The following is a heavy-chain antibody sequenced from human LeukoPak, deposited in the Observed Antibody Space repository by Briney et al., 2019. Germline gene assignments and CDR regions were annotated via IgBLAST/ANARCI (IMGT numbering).Heavy chain of an antibody. D-gene: IGHD2-15*01. CDR3: ARVLGCSGGSCYPYYFDY. V-gene: IGHV3-21*01. CDR1: GFIFTNYN. CDR2: ITSSSYM. J-gene: IGHJ4*02. Sequence: GGSLRLSCAASGFIFTNYNLNWVRLAPGKGLEWISSITSSSYMFYSDSVKGRFTISRDNTKNSLYLQMNSLRPEDTAVYYCARVLGCSGGSCYPYYFDYWGQGTLVTVSS.